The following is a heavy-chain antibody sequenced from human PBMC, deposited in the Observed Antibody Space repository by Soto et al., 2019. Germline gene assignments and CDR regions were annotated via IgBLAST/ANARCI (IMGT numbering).Heavy chain of an antibody. CDR3: AKALYMSVTDDPYYFDY. V-gene: IGHV3-74*01. CDR1: GFTFSSDW. J-gene: IGHJ4*02. CDR2: INTDGSDT. Sequence: GGSLRLSCAASGFTFSSDWMHWVRQAPGKGLVWVSRINTDGSDTSYADSVKGRFTISRDNAKNSLYLQMNSLRAEDTALYYCAKALYMSVTDDPYYFDYWGQGTLVTVSS. D-gene: IGHD3-10*01.